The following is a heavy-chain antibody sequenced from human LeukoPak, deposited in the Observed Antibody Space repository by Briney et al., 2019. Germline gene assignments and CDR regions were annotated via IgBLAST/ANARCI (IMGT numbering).Heavy chain of an antibody. Sequence: GGSLRLSCEASGFTFSTFAMSWVRQAPGKGLEWVSSISSSSSYIYYADSVKGRFTISRDNAKNSLYLQMNSLRAEDTAVYYWARDLGSDNRPYHYFDHWGRGTLVTVFS. V-gene: IGHV3-21*01. D-gene: IGHD1-14*01. J-gene: IGHJ4*02. CDR1: GFTFSTFA. CDR3: ARDLGSDNRPYHYFDH. CDR2: ISSSSSYI.